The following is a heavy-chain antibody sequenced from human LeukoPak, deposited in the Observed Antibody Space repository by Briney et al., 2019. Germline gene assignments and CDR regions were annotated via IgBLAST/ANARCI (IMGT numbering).Heavy chain of an antibody. CDR3: ARGVLYYDILTPAGL. Sequence: PGGSLRLSCAGSGFSISNYGMNWVRQAPGKGLEWVAVISYDGSNKYYADSVKGRFTISRDNSKNTLYLQMNSLRADDSAVYYCARGVLYYDILTPAGLWGQGTLVTVSS. CDR2: ISYDGSNK. D-gene: IGHD3-9*01. J-gene: IGHJ4*02. V-gene: IGHV3-30*03. CDR1: GFSISNYG.